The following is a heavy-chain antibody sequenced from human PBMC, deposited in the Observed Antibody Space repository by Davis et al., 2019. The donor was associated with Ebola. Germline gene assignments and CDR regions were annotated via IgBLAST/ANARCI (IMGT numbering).Heavy chain of an antibody. J-gene: IGHJ6*02. CDR1: AYTFSTYG. D-gene: IGHD3-3*01. V-gene: IGHV1-18*01. CDR3: ANQGPYDFWSGSNYYYYGMDV. CDR2: ISAYNGNT. Sequence: ASVKVSCKASAYTFSTYGINWVRQAPGQGLEWMGWISAYNGNTNYAQNLQGRVTMTTDTSTSTAYMELRSLRSEDTAVYYCANQGPYDFWSGSNYYYYGMDVWGQGTTVTVSS.